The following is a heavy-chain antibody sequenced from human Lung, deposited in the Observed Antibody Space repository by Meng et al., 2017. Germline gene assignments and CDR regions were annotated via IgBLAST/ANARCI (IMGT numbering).Heavy chain of an antibody. J-gene: IGHJ4*02. V-gene: IGHV4-34*01. CDR3: ARGPTTMAHDFDY. D-gene: IGHD4-11*01. CDR1: GGSFSDYY. Sequence: QGQLQPGGAGLLNASETLALTCLVSGGSFSDYYWSWIRQPPGKGLEWIGEINHSGSTNYNPSLESRATISVDTSQNNLSLKLSSVTAADSAVYYCARGPTTMAHDFDYWGQGTLVTVFS. CDR2: INHSGST.